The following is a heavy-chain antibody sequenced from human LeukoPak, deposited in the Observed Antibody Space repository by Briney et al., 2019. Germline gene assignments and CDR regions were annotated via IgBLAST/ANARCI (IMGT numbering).Heavy chain of an antibody. CDR2: INPNSGGT. CDR1: GYTFTAYY. CDR3: ARRCSYVNNWFDP. V-gene: IGHV1-2*02. Sequence: ASVKLSCKASGYTFTAYYMHWVRQAPGQGLEWLGWINPNSGGTNNAKKFQRRVTMTTATSISTASMEQSRLRCDHTAVYYCARRCSYVNNWFDPLGQGTLVTLSS. D-gene: IGHD5-18*01. J-gene: IGHJ5*02.